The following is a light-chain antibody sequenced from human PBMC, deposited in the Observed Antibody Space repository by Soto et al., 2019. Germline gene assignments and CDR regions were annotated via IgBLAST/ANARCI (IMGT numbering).Light chain of an antibody. CDR3: QQYYSTPPT. CDR2: WAS. CDR1: QSVLYSSNNKNY. J-gene: IGKJ1*01. Sequence: DIVMTQSPDSLAGSLGERATINCKSSQSVLYSSNNKNYLAWYQQKPGQPPKLLMYWASTRESGVPDRFSGSGSGTDFTLTISSLQAEDVAVYYCQQYYSTPPTFGQGTKVEIK. V-gene: IGKV4-1*01.